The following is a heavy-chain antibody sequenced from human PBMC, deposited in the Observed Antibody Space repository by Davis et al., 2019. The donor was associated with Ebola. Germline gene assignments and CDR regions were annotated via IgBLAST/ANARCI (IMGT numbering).Heavy chain of an antibody. Sequence: GESLKISCAASGFTFGSYWMHWVRQAPGKGLVWVARINTDGVITTYADSVRGRFTVSRDNAKNTVFLQMNSLGAEDTAIYYCSRAPDIVATGDFDLWGRGTLVTVSS. CDR2: INTDGVIT. D-gene: IGHD5-12*01. CDR3: SRAPDIVATGDFDL. V-gene: IGHV3-74*01. J-gene: IGHJ2*01. CDR1: GFTFGSYW.